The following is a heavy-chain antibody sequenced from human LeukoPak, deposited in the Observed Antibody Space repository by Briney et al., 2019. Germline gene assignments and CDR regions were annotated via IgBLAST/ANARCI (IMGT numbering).Heavy chain of an antibody. CDR3: AREVTDDYVWGSYRYNDY. CDR1: GGTFSSYA. Sequence: SVKVSCKASGGTFSSYAISWVRQAPGQGLEWMERIIPILGIANYAQKFQGRVTITADKSTSTAYMELSSLRSEDTAVYYCAREVTDDYVWGSYRYNDYWGQGTLVTVSS. CDR2: IIPILGIA. D-gene: IGHD3-16*02. J-gene: IGHJ4*02. V-gene: IGHV1-69*04.